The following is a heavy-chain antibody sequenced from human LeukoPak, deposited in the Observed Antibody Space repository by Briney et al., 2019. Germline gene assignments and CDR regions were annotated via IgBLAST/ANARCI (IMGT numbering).Heavy chain of an antibody. CDR2: INHSGST. CDR3: ARKKAVWFDP. CDR1: GGSFSGYY. V-gene: IGHV4-34*01. J-gene: IGHJ5*02. Sequence: SETLSLTCAVYGGSFSGYYWSWIRQPPGKGLEWIGEINHSGSTNYNPSLKSRVTISVDTSKNQFSLKLSSVTAADTAVYCCARKKAVWFDPWGQGTLVTVSS.